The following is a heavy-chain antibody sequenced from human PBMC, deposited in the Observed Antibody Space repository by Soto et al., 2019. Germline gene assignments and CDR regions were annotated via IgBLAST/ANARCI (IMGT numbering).Heavy chain of an antibody. CDR2: IYYRGTT. V-gene: IGHV4-39*01. CDR1: GGSISNSSYY. J-gene: IGHJ3*02. D-gene: IGHD1-20*01. Sequence: SETLSLTCTVSGGSISNSSYYWDWIRQPPGKGLEWIGTIYYRGTTYYNPSLESRVTMSVDTSKNQFSLKLSSVTAPDTAVYYCARTIKGSWVFDGFDIWGPGTMVTVSS. CDR3: ARTIKGSWVFDGFDI.